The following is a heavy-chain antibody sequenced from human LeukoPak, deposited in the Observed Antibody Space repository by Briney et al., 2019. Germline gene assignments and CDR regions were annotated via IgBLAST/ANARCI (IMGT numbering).Heavy chain of an antibody. Sequence: SETLSLTCTVSGGSISSYYWSWIRQPPGKGLEWIGEINHSGSTNYHPSLKSRVTISVDTSKNQFSLKLSSVTAADTAVYYCARRQRGYSYGYGSGAFDIWGQGTMVTVSS. V-gene: IGHV4-34*01. J-gene: IGHJ3*02. D-gene: IGHD5-18*01. CDR3: ARRQRGYSYGYGSGAFDI. CDR1: GGSISSYY. CDR2: INHSGST.